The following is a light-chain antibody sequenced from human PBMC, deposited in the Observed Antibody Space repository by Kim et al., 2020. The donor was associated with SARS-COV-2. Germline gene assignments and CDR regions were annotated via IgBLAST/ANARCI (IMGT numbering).Light chain of an antibody. CDR2: DVS. CDR1: SSDVGGYKF. Sequence: QSALTQPASVSGSPGQSITISCTGTSSDVGGYKFVSWYQQHPSKAPKLMIYDVSNRPSGVSNRFSGSKSGNTASLTISGLQAEDEADYYCSSYTSISTSVFGTGTKVTVL. V-gene: IGLV2-14*03. CDR3: SSYTSISTSV. J-gene: IGLJ1*01.